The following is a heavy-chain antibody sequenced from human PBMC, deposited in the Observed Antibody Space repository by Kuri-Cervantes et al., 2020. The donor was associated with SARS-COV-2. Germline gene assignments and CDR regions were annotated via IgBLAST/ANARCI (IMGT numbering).Heavy chain of an antibody. CDR3: ARVAGEGPIYYYYMDV. D-gene: IGHD2-21*01. J-gene: IGHJ6*03. V-gene: IGHV3-9*01. CDR2: ISWNSGSI. Sequence: GGSLRLSCTTSGFTFDDYAMHWVRQAPGKGLEWVSGISWNSGSIVYADSVKGRFTISRDDAKNSLYLQIDSLRAEDTAVYFCARVAGEGPIYYYYMDVWGKGTTVTVSS. CDR1: GFTFDDYA.